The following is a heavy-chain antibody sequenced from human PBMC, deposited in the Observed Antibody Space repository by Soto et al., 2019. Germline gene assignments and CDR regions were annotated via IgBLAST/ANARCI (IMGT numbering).Heavy chain of an antibody. CDR3: ARDKGGLLDWSDAFDI. V-gene: IGHV3-48*01. CDR2: ISSSSSTI. Sequence: GGSLRLSCAASGFTFSSYSMNWVRQAPGKGLEWVSYISSSSSTIYYADSVKGRFTISRDNAKNSLYLQMNSLRAEDTAVYYCARDKGGLLDWSDAFDIWGQGTMVTVSS. J-gene: IGHJ3*02. D-gene: IGHD3-9*01. CDR1: GFTFSSYS.